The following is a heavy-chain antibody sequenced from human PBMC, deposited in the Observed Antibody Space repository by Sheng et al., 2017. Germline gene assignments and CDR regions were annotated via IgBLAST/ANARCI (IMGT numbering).Heavy chain of an antibody. V-gene: IGHV4-59*01. CDR2: IYYSGST. CDR3: ARGGVAAVGYFQH. J-gene: IGHJ1*01. Sequence: QVQLQESGPGLVKPSETLSLTCTVSGGSISSYYWSWIRQPPGKGLEWIGYIYYSGSTNYNPSLKSQVTISVDTSKNQFSLKLSSVTAADTAVYYCARGGVAAVGYFQHWGQGTLVTVSS. CDR1: GGSISSYY. D-gene: IGHD6-13*01.